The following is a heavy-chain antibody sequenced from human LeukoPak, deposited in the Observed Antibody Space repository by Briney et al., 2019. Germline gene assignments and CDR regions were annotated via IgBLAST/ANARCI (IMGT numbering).Heavy chain of an antibody. Sequence: SEALSLTCTVSGGSISYYYWTWIRQSPGKGLEWIGQIYYTGSTYYNPSLKRRVTISVDTSRNQFSLNLTSVTAADTAVYYCARGGTYNDILSFDPWGQGTLVTVSS. CDR3: ARGGTYNDILSFDP. CDR2: IYYTGST. J-gene: IGHJ5*02. CDR1: GGSISYYY. V-gene: IGHV4-59*01. D-gene: IGHD3-9*01.